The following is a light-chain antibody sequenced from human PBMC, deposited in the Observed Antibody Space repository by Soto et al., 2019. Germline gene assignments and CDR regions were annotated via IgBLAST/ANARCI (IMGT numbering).Light chain of an antibody. CDR2: SNN. CDR3: AAWDDSLQTWV. Sequence: QSALTQPPSASGTPGQRVTISCSGSSSNIGSHTVNWYQQLPGTAPKLLIYSNNQRPSGVPDRFSDSKSGTSASLAISGLQSEDEADYYCAAWDDSLQTWVFGGGTKVTVL. V-gene: IGLV1-44*01. J-gene: IGLJ3*02. CDR1: SSNIGSHT.